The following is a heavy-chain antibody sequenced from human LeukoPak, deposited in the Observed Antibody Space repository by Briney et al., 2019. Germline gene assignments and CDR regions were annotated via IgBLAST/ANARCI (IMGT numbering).Heavy chain of an antibody. CDR3: ARPARPAITVAAYDY. Sequence: GESLKISCKGSGYTFTNFWIGWVRQMPGEGLEWMGIIFPGDSDTRYSPSLQGQVTISVDKSIGTAYLQWNRLKASDTAMYYCARPARPAITVAAYDYWGQGTLVTVSS. J-gene: IGHJ4*02. V-gene: IGHV5-51*01. D-gene: IGHD6-19*01. CDR1: GYTFTNFW. CDR2: IFPGDSDT.